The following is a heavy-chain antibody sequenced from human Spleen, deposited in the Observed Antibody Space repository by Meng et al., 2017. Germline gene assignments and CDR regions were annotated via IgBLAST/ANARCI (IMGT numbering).Heavy chain of an antibody. D-gene: IGHD6-19*01. V-gene: IGHV4-4*02. Sequence: QVQVHGSGPGLVKPSGSLSLTCAVSGGCISGTNWWSWVRQPPGKGLEWIGEIYHSGSTNYNPSLKSRVTISVDTSKNQFSLKLSSVTAADTAVYYCASALAVAGLQGNYWGQGTLVTVSS. CDR3: ASALAVAGLQGNY. J-gene: IGHJ4*02. CDR2: IYHSGST. CDR1: GGCISGTNW.